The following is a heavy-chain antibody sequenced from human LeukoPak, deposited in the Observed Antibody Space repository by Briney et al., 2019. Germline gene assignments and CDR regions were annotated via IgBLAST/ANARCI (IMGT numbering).Heavy chain of an antibody. CDR1: GGSLPISSYY. D-gene: IGHD2-15*01. J-gene: IGHJ5*02. CDR2: MYYSGGN. Sequence: PSETLSLTCTVSGGSLPISSYYCGWIRQPPGKGLEWIGSMYYSGGNYYNPSLKSRITISEDTSKNQFSLKLRSVTAADTAVYYCARHGGYCSGSLCYSVWFCRWGLRTLVTVSS. CDR3: ARHGGYCSGSLCYSVWFCR. V-gene: IGHV4-39*01.